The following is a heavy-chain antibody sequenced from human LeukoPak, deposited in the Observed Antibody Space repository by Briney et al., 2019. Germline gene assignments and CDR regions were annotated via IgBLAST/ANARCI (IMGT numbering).Heavy chain of an antibody. CDR2: IYPGGSNG. V-gene: IGHV5-51*01. Sequence: GESLKISCNCSGFDFTAYGIAWVRQMPEKGLEWMGNIYPGGSNGRYSPSFQGQVTMSADKSITTVYLQWSSLKASDTAMYYCARHFHSAWFGFWGQGSLVTVSS. CDR1: GFDFTAYG. CDR3: ARHFHSAWFGF. J-gene: IGHJ4*02. D-gene: IGHD5-18*01.